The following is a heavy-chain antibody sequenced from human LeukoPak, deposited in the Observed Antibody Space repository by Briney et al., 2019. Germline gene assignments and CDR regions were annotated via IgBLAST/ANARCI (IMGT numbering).Heavy chain of an antibody. CDR1: GFTCSSYA. J-gene: IGHJ5*02. CDR3: ARDNDYYGSGSYSWFDP. Sequence: PGRSLRLSCAASGFTCSSYAMHWVRQAPGKGLEWVAVISYDGSNKYYADSVKGRFTISRDNSKNTLYLQMNSLRAEDTAVYYCARDNDYYGSGSYSWFDPWGQGTLVTVSS. V-gene: IGHV3-30-3*01. D-gene: IGHD3-10*01. CDR2: ISYDGSNK.